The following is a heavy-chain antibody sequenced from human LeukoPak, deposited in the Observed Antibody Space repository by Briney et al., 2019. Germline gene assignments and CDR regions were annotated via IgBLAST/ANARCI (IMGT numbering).Heavy chain of an antibody. J-gene: IGHJ6*02. Sequence: GGSLRLSCAASGFTFSEYNMNWVRQAPGKGLEWVARTRTKAKDYTTEYAASVKGRFTVSRDESMHSLYLQMNSLKAEDTAVYYCARGPTVTFNYHYGMDVWGQGTTVTVSS. V-gene: IGHV3-72*01. CDR1: GFTFSEYN. CDR2: TRTKAKDYTT. D-gene: IGHD4-17*01. CDR3: ARGPTVTFNYHYGMDV.